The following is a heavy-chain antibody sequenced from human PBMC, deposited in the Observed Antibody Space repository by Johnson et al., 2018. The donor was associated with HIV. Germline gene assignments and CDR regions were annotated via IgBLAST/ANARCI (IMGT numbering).Heavy chain of an antibody. J-gene: IGHJ3*02. CDR2: IGTAGDT. CDR3: ARRADAFDI. Sequence: VQLVESGGGLVQPGGSLRLSCAASGFTCSSYAMSWVRQAPGKGLEWVSAIGTAGDTYYPGSVKGRFTISRENAKNSLYLQMNSLRAGDTAVYYCARRADAFDIWGQGTMVTVSS. CDR1: GFTCSSYA. V-gene: IGHV3-13*01.